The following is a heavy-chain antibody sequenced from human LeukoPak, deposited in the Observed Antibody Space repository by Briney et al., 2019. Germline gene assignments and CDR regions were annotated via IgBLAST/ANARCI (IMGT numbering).Heavy chain of an antibody. CDR2: ISAYNGNT. CDR3: ARDRNYFDY. CDR1: GYTFTSYS. Sequence: ASVKVSCKASGYTFTSYSMHWVRQAAGQGLEWMGWISAYNGNTNYAQKLQGRVTMTTDTSTSTAYMELRSLRSDDTAVYYCARDRNYFDYWGQGTLVTVSS. J-gene: IGHJ4*02. V-gene: IGHV1-18*01.